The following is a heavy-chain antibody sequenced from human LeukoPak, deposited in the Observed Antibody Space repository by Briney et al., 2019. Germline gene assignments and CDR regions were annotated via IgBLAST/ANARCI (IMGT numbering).Heavy chain of an antibody. CDR3: ARGLGQQLVLYYFDY. CDR1: GGSFSGYY. CDR2: INHSGST. V-gene: IGHV4-34*01. J-gene: IGHJ4*02. Sequence: SETLSLTCAVYGGSFSGYYWSWIRQPPGKGLEWIGEINHSGSTNYNPSLKSRVTISVDTSKNQFSLKLSSVTAADTAVYYCARGLGQQLVLYYFDYWGQGTLVTVSS. D-gene: IGHD6-13*01.